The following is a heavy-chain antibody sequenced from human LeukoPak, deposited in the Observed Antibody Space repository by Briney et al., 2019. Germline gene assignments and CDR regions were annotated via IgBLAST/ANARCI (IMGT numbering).Heavy chain of an antibody. Sequence: SETLSLTCTVSGGSISSSSYYWGWIRQPPGKGLEWIGSIYYSGSTYYNPSLKSRVTISIDTSKNQFSLKLSSVTAADTAVYYCARLSNDYGDYAGYWYFDLWGRGTLVTVSS. V-gene: IGHV4-39*01. CDR2: IYYSGST. J-gene: IGHJ2*01. CDR3: ARLSNDYGDYAGYWYFDL. D-gene: IGHD4-17*01. CDR1: GGSISSSSYY.